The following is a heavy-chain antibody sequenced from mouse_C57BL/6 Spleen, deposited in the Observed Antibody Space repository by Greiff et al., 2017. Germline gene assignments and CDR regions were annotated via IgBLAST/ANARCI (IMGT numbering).Heavy chain of an antibody. D-gene: IGHD2-1*01. Sequence: EVQLQQSGPELVKPGASVKISCKASGYSFTGYYMNWVKQSPEKSLEWIGEINPSTGGTTYNQKFKAKATLTVDKSSSTAYMQLKSLTSEDSAVYYCARGFYYGNYDWYFDVWGTGTTVTVSS. CDR3: ARGFYYGNYDWYFDV. CDR1: GYSFTGYY. V-gene: IGHV1-42*01. CDR2: INPSTGGT. J-gene: IGHJ1*03.